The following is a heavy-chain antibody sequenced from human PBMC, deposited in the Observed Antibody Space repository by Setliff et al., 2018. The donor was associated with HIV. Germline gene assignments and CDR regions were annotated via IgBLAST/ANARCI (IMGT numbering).Heavy chain of an antibody. Sequence: PGGSLRLSCAASGFTFSSYAMHWVRQAPGKGLEWVAVISYDRSNKYYADSVKGRFTISRDNSKNSLYLQMNSLRAEDTALYYCARVLAAAGTGGFDNWGQGTMVTVSS. D-gene: IGHD6-13*01. J-gene: IGHJ3*02. CDR3: ARVLAAAGTGGFDN. V-gene: IGHV3-30*07. CDR2: ISYDRSNK. CDR1: GFTFSSYA.